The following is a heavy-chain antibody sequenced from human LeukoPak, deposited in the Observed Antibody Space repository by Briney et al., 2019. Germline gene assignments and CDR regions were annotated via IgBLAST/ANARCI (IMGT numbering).Heavy chain of an antibody. CDR1: GGSFSGYY. CDR2: INHSGTT. D-gene: IGHD4-23*01. Sequence: SETLSLTCAVYGGSFSGYYWSWIRQPPGKGLEWIGEINHSGTTNYNPSLKSRVTISLDTSKNQFSLKLSSVTAADTAMYYCARVSRGNSVGGDYWGQGTLVTVSS. V-gene: IGHV4-34*01. J-gene: IGHJ4*02. CDR3: ARVSRGNSVGGDY.